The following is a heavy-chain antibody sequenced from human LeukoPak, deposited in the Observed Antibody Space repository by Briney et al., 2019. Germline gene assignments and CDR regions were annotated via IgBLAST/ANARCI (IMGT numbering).Heavy chain of an antibody. Sequence: ASVKVSCKASGYNFISYYMHCVRQAPGQGLEWMGIINPSGGSTSYAQKFQDRVTMTRDTSTSTVYMELSSLKSEDTAVYYCARVDVVLVDAVRYYYYGMDVWGQGTTVTVSS. J-gene: IGHJ6*02. CDR1: GYNFISYY. V-gene: IGHV1-46*01. CDR3: ARVDVVLVDAVRYYYYGMDV. CDR2: INPSGGST. D-gene: IGHD2-2*03.